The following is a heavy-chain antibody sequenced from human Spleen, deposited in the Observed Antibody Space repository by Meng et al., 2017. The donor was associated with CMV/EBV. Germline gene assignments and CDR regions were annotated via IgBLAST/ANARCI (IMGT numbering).Heavy chain of an antibody. CDR3: ASGQLALVDWFDP. Sequence: KASGYTFTGYYMHWVRQAPGQGLEWMGWINPNSGGTNYAQKFQGRVTMTRDTSISTAYMELSRLRSDDTAVYYCASGQLALVDWFDPWGQGTLVTSPQ. V-gene: IGHV1-2*02. CDR1: GYTFTGYY. D-gene: IGHD6-13*01. J-gene: IGHJ5*02. CDR2: INPNSGGT.